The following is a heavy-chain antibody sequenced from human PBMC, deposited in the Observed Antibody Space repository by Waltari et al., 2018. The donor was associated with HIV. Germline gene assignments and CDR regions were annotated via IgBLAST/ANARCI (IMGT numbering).Heavy chain of an antibody. CDR2: IHHSGSY. V-gene: IGHV4-38-2*01. D-gene: IGHD3-22*01. CDR3: ARNTYYERSGYDF. J-gene: IGHJ4*02. CDR1: GYSISRGYY. Sequence: QVQLQESGPGLVKSSETLSLTCAVSGYSISRGYYWGWIRQPPGKGLEWIGTIHHSGSYYYNPSRKSRVTISVYTSKNHFSLKLSSVTAADTAVYYCARNTYYERSGYDFWGQGYLVTVSS.